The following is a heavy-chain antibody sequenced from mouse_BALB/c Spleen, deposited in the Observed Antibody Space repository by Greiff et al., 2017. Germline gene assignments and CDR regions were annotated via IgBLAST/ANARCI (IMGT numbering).Heavy chain of an antibody. V-gene: IGHV1-14*01. CDR1: GYTFTSYV. CDR3: ARSALITPFAY. J-gene: IGHJ3*01. Sequence: EVQLQQSGPELVKPGASVKISCKASGYTFTSYVMHWVKQKPGQGLEWIGYINPYNDGTKYNEKFKGKATLTSDKSSSTAYMELSSLTSEDSAVYYCARSALITPFAYWGQGTLVTVSA. D-gene: IGHD2-4*01. CDR2: INPYNDGT.